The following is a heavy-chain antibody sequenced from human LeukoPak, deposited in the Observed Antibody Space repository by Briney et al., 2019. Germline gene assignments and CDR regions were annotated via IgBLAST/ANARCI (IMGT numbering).Heavy chain of an antibody. CDR1: GFTVSTYY. J-gene: IGHJ6*02. D-gene: IGHD3-22*01. CDR2: VYTGDNT. V-gene: IGHV3-66*01. Sequence: GGSLRLSCAASGFTVSTYYMSWVRQAPGKGLEWVSIVYTGDNTYYADSVRSRFTISRDSSKNTLYLQMFSLRAEDTAVYFCARAPYYYDDSGRYYDYYYYGMDVWGQGTTVTVSS. CDR3: ARAPYYYDDSGRYYDYYYYGMDV.